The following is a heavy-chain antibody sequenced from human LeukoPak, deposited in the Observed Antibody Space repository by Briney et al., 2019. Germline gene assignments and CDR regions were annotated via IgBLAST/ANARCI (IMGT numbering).Heavy chain of an antibody. CDR3: ARDPGPLLPFDY. D-gene: IGHD2-15*01. CDR2: INPNSGGT. V-gene: IGHV1-2*02. CDR1: GYTFTGYY. Sequence: ASVKVSCKASGYTFTGYYMHWVRQAPGQGLEWMGWINPNSGGTNYAQKFQGRVTMTRDTSISPAYMELSRLRSDDTAVYYCARDPGPLLPFDYWGQGTLVTVSS. J-gene: IGHJ4*02.